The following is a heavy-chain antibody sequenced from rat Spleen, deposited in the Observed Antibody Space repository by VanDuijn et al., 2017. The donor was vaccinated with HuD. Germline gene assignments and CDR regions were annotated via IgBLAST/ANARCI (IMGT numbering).Heavy chain of an antibody. CDR1: DYSITSNY. J-gene: IGHJ2*01. D-gene: IGHD1-11*01. V-gene: IGHV3-1*01. Sequence: EVQLQESGPGLVKPSQSLSLTCSVTDYSITSNYWDWIRKFPGNKMEWIGHITYSGSTSYNTSLKSRISITRDTSKNQFFLQLNSVTTEDTATYYCARRRGQVYINYFDYWGQGVMVTVSS. CDR2: ITYSGST. CDR3: ARRRGQVYINYFDY.